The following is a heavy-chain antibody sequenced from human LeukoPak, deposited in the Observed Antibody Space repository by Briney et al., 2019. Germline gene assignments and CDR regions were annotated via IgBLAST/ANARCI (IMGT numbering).Heavy chain of an antibody. V-gene: IGHV1-69*05. J-gene: IGHJ4*02. D-gene: IGHD1-26*01. CDR3: ARDCIGCHGFDS. Sequence: SVKVSCKASGGTFSSYAISWVRQAPGQGLEWMGGIIPIFGTTKYAQKFQGRVTITTDEYTSTAYMELSSLRSEDTAVYYCARDCIGCHGFDSWGQGTLVTVSS. CDR2: IIPIFGTT. CDR1: GGTFSSYA.